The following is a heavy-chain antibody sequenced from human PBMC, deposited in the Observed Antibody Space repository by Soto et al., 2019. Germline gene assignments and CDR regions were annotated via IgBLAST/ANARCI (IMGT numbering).Heavy chain of an antibody. CDR1: GYTFTSYA. J-gene: IGHJ4*02. Sequence: GASVKVSCKASGYTFTSYAMHWVRQAPGQRLEWMGWINAGNGNTKYSQKFQGRVTITRDTSASTAYMELSSLRSEDTAVYYCARDPSWCYAIFDYWGQGTLVTVSS. CDR2: INAGNGNT. D-gene: IGHD6-13*01. V-gene: IGHV1-3*01. CDR3: ARDPSWCYAIFDY.